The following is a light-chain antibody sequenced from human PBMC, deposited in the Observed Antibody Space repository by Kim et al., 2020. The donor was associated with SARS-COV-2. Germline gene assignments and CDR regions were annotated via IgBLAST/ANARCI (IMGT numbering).Light chain of an antibody. CDR3: CSYATSRSYV. CDR1: SSDVGAYNY. J-gene: IGLJ1*01. V-gene: IGLV2-14*01. CDR2: DVS. Sequence: QSALTQPASVSGSPGQSITISCTGTSSDVGAYNYVSWYQLHPGKAPELTVFDVSERPSGISNRFSGSKSGNTASLTITGLQAEDEADYYCCSYATSRSYVFGTGTKVTVL.